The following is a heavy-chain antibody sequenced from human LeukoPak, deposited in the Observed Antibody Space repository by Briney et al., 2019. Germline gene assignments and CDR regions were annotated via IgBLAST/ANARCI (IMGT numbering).Heavy chain of an antibody. Sequence: SETLSLTCTVSGGSISSYYLSWIQQPAGKGPEWIGRIHGSGSTTYNPSLRSRVTMSVDTSKNQFSLNLNSLTAADTAVYYCARGAYGSGSRNWFDPWGQGTLVTVSS. CDR3: ARGAYGSGSRNWFDP. CDR2: IHGSGST. V-gene: IGHV4-4*07. CDR1: GGSISSYY. J-gene: IGHJ5*02. D-gene: IGHD3-10*01.